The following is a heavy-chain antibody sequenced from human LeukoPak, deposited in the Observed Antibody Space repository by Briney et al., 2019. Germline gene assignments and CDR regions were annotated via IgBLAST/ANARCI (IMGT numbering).Heavy chain of an antibody. CDR2: IYYSGST. CDR1: GGSISSYY. Sequence: PSETLSLTCTVSGGSISSYYWSWIRQPPGKGLEWIGYIYYSGSTNYNPSLKSRVTISVDTSKNQFSLKLSSVTAADTAVYYCARDSGTKIWFDPWGQGTLVTVSS. D-gene: IGHD1/OR15-1a*01. J-gene: IGHJ5*02. CDR3: ARDSGTKIWFDP. V-gene: IGHV4-59*01.